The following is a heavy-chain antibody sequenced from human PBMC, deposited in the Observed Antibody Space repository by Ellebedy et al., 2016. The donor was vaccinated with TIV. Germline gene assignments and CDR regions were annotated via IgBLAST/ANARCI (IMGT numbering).Heavy chain of an antibody. CDR3: ARGVRVGAQKRNGFDI. D-gene: IGHD1-26*01. Sequence: PGGSLRLSCAASGFTFSTYEMHWVRQAPGKGLEWVALISFDGSNKYYADSVKGRFTTSRDNSKNTLSLQMNSLRAEDTAVYYCARGVRVGAQKRNGFDIWGQGTMVTVSS. CDR2: ISFDGSNK. J-gene: IGHJ3*02. V-gene: IGHV3-30-3*01. CDR1: GFTFSTYE.